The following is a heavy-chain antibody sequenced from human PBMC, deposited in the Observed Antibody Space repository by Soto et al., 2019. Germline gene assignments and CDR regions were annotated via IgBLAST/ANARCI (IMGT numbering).Heavy chain of an antibody. Sequence: GGSLRLSCATSGFDFNNYDMLWVRQPTGKGLEWVSAIGTKADTFYPDSVKGRFTISRENARNSLYLQMNSLRAGDTGVYYCARSPSGSYPSGNALDIWGQGTMVTVSS. J-gene: IGHJ3*02. CDR3: ARSPSGSYPSGNALDI. CDR2: IGTKADT. V-gene: IGHV3-13*01. CDR1: GFDFNNYD. D-gene: IGHD1-26*01.